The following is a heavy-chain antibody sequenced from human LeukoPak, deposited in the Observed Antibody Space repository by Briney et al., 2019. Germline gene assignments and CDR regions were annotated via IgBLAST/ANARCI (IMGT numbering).Heavy chain of an antibody. V-gene: IGHV5-51*01. CDR3: ARLDCSTTSCRFDP. CDR1: GYIFTTYW. J-gene: IGHJ5*02. CDR2: IFPGDSDS. D-gene: IGHD2-2*01. Sequence: GESLQISCKGSGYIFTTYWIGWVRQMPGKGLVWMGIIFPGDSDSRYSPSFQGQVTISADKSISTAYLQWSSLEASDTAMYYCARLDCSTTSCRFDPWGQGTLVTVSS.